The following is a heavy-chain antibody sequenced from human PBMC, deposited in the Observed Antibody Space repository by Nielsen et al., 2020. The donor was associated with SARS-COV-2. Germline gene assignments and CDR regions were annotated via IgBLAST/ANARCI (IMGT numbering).Heavy chain of an antibody. V-gene: IGHV3-30*18. CDR2: ISYDGSNK. D-gene: IGHD5/OR15-5a*01. Sequence: GESLKISCAASGFTFSSYGMHWVRQAPGKGLEWVAVISYDGSNKYYADSVKGRFTISRDNSKNTLYLQMNSLRAEDTAVYYCAKAQEVSVFYYYYGMDVWGQGTTVTASS. CDR3: AKAQEVSVFYYYYGMDV. J-gene: IGHJ6*02. CDR1: GFTFSSYG.